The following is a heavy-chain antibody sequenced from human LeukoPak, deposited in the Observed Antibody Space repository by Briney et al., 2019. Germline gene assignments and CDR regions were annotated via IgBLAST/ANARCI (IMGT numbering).Heavy chain of an antibody. J-gene: IGHJ4*02. D-gene: IGHD2-8*01. Sequence: SETQSLTCAVYGGSFSGYYWSWIRQPPGKGLEWIGEINHSGSTNYNPSLKSRVTISVDTSKNQFSLKLSSVTAADTAVYYCARVFGYCTNGVCYPTIDYWGQGTLVTVSS. V-gene: IGHV4-34*01. CDR2: INHSGST. CDR1: GGSFSGYY. CDR3: ARVFGYCTNGVCYPTIDY.